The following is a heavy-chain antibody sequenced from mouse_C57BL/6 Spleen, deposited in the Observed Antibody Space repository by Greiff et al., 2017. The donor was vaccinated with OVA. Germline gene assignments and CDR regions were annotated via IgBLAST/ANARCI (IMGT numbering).Heavy chain of an antibody. CDR2: FYPGSGSI. D-gene: IGHD1-1*01. Sequence: VKLMESGAELVKPGASVKLSCKASGYTFTEYTIHWVKQRSGQGLEWIGWFYPGSGSIKYNEKFKDKATLTADKSSSTVYMELSRFTSEDAAVYFCARHEDRYYGSSPSWFAYWGQGTLVTVSA. CDR1: GYTFTEYT. J-gene: IGHJ3*01. V-gene: IGHV1-62-2*01. CDR3: ARHEDRYYGSSPSWFAY.